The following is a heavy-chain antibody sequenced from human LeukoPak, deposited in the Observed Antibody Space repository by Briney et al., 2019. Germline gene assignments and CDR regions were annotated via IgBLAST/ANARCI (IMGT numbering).Heavy chain of an antibody. D-gene: IGHD1-20*01. CDR2: INHSGST. CDR1: GGSISSGSYY. CDR3: ARDLRYNWKGDWFDP. Sequence: SQTLSLTCTVSGGSISSGSYYWSWIRQPPGKGLEWIGEINHSGSTNYNPSLKSRVTISVDTSKNQFSLKLSSVTAADTAVYYCARDLRYNWKGDWFDPWGQGTLVTVSS. J-gene: IGHJ5*02. V-gene: IGHV4-61*01.